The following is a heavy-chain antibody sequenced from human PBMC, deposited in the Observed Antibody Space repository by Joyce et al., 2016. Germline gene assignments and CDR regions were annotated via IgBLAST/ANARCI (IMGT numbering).Heavy chain of an antibody. J-gene: IGHJ4*02. V-gene: IGHV3-48*01. CDR3: ARDRRNAEYDY. Sequence: EVQVVESGGGLVQPGGSLRLPCAVSGFTFSTHAMTWVRQAPGKGLEWVSYIHGTRSIIYYADSVKGRFTISRDNAKNSLYLQMNSLKAEDTAVYYCARDRRNAEYDYWGQGTLVTVSS. D-gene: IGHD1-1*01. CDR2: IHGTRSII. CDR1: GFTFSTHA.